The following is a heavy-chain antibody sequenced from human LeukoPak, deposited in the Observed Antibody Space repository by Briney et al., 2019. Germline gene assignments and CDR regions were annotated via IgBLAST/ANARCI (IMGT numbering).Heavy chain of an antibody. D-gene: IGHD6-19*01. J-gene: IGHJ5*01. V-gene: IGHV1-2*02. Sequence: ASVKVSCKASGYTFTGYYMHWVRQSPGQGLEWMGWINPNSGGTNYAQKLQGRVTMTRDTSISTAYMELSRLRSDDTAVYYCAREGYSSGWFAYWGQGTLVTVSS. CDR3: AREGYSSGWFAY. CDR2: INPNSGGT. CDR1: GYTFTGYY.